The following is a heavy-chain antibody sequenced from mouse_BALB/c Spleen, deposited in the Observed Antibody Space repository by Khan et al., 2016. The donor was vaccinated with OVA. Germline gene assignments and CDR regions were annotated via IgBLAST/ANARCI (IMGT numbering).Heavy chain of an antibody. J-gene: IGHJ2*01. CDR3: ARTYGSDCDY. CDR2: INPHIGDT. Sequence: EVQLQESGPELVKPGASVKISCKASGYSFTGYFMNWVMQSPGKSLEWIGRINPHIGDTLYNQKFKGKATLTVDESSSTAYMELRSLASEDSAVYYCARTYGSDCDYWVQCITLTV. D-gene: IGHD1-1*01. CDR1: GYSFTGYF. V-gene: IGHV1-20*02.